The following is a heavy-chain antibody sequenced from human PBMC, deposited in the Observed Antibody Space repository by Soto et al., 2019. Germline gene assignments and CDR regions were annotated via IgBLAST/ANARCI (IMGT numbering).Heavy chain of an antibody. J-gene: IGHJ4*02. V-gene: IGHV3-48*01. D-gene: IGHD5-18*01. CDR2: ISSSSSTI. Sequence: GGSLRLSCAASGFTFSSYSMNWVRQAPGKGLEWVSYISSSSSTIYYADSVKGRFTISRDNAKNSLYLQMNNLRSEDTAVYYCATDFGYSYGFQSPLPWGQGTLVTVSS. CDR3: ATDFGYSYGFQSPLP. CDR1: GFTFSSYS.